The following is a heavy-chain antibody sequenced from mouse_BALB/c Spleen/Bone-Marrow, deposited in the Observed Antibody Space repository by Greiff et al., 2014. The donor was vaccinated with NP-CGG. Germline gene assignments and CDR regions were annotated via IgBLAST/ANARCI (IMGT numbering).Heavy chain of an antibody. V-gene: IGHV2-6-4*01. CDR1: GFSFSRYC. J-gene: IGHJ2*01. CDR2: IWGGGST. Sequence: QVQLKESGPGLVAPSQSLSITCTVSGFSFSRYCVHWVRQPPGKGLEWLGMIWGGGSTDYNSALKSRLSISKDNSKSQVFLKMNSLQTDDTAMYYCARLYGNYGGYFDYWGQGTTLTVSS. CDR3: ARLYGNYGGYFDY. D-gene: IGHD2-10*02.